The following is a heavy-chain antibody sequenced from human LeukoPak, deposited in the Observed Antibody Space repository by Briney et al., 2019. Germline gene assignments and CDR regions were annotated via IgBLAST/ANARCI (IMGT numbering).Heavy chain of an antibody. V-gene: IGHV3-74*01. CDR1: GFTFSSYC. J-gene: IGHJ4*02. CDR2: INSDGSST. Sequence: GGSLTLSCAPSGFTFSSYCMHWVRQPPGEWLEWVSVINSDGSSTSYADSVKGRFTISRDNAKNTLYLQMNSLRAEDTAVYYCARDRSIDYWGQGTLVTVSS. CDR3: ARDRSIDY.